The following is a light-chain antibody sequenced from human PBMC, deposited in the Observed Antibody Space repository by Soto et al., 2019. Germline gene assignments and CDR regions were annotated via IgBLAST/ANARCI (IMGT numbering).Light chain of an antibody. J-gene: IGKJ2*01. Sequence: DVQMTQSPSSLSASIGDRVTITCRASQSISTYLNWYQHKPGKAHKLLIYATSNLQSGVPSRFSGSGSGTDFSLTISSLQPEDFATYYCQQTYITPPYTFGQGTKLEI. CDR2: ATS. V-gene: IGKV1-39*01. CDR3: QQTYITPPYT. CDR1: QSISTY.